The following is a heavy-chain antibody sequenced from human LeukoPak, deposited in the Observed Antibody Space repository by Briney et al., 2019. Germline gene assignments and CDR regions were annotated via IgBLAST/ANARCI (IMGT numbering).Heavy chain of an antibody. Sequence: SETLSLTCSASGGSISSSSYYWSWIRQPPGKGLEWIGYIYYSGSTNYNPSLKSRVTISVDTSKNQFSLKLSSVTAADTAVYYCAKWAYGGNSLRPDAFDIWGQGTMVTVSS. CDR1: GGSISSSSYY. V-gene: IGHV4-61*01. CDR3: AKWAYGGNSLRPDAFDI. D-gene: IGHD4-23*01. J-gene: IGHJ3*02. CDR2: IYYSGST.